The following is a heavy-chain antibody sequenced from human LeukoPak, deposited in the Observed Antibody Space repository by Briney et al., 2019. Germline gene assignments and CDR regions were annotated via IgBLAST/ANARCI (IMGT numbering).Heavy chain of an antibody. CDR1: GVSINSYY. V-gene: IGHV4-59*08. CDR3: ARHLPPYVHIDI. CDR2: IYYSGSI. J-gene: IGHJ3*02. Sequence: PSETLSLTCTVSGVSINSYYWSWIPQPPGKELEWIGYIYYSGSINYTPSLKSRVTISVNMSNNQFSLKLDSVTAADTAVYYCARHLPPYVHIDIWGQGTEVTVSS. D-gene: IGHD3-16*01.